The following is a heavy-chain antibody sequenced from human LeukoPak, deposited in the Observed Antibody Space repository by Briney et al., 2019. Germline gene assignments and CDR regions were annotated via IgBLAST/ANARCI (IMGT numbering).Heavy chain of an antibody. CDR1: GFTFSSYS. CDR2: ISSSSSYI. D-gene: IGHD2-2*01. Sequence: GGSLRLSCAASGFTFSSYSMSWVRQAPGKGLEWVSSISSSSSYIYYADSVKGRFTISRDNAKNSPYLQMNSLRAEDTAVYYCARDRFLGCCSSTSCRLFDPWGQGTLVTVSS. CDR3: ARDRFLGCCSSTSCRLFDP. V-gene: IGHV3-21*01. J-gene: IGHJ5*02.